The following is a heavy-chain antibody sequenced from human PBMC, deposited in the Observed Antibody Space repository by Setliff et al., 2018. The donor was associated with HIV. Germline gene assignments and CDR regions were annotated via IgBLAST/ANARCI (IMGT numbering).Heavy chain of an antibody. V-gene: IGHV1-46*01. Sequence: ASVKVSCKASGYTFTFYPIHWVRQAPGHGLEWMGIINPSGGSTSYSQKFQGRVTMTRDTSTSTVYMELSSLRSEDTAVYYCARAAVAGPWRKLDYWGQGTLVTVSS. CDR2: INPSGGST. CDR3: ARAAVAGPWRKLDY. J-gene: IGHJ4*02. CDR1: GYTFTFYP. D-gene: IGHD6-19*01.